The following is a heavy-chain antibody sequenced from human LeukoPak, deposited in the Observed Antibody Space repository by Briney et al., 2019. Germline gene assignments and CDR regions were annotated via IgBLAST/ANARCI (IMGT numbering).Heavy chain of an antibody. D-gene: IGHD3-22*01. V-gene: IGHV3-74*01. CDR2: INRDGSNT. J-gene: IGHJ3*02. CDR1: GFTFSSYC. CDR3: ARVPVYYYDSSGYPILLFDAFDI. Sequence: PGRSLRLSCAASGFTFSSYCMHWVRQAPGKGLVWVSRINRDGSNTDYADSVRGRFTISRDNAKNTLYLQMNSLRAEDTAVYYCARVPVYYYDSSGYPILLFDAFDIWGQGTMVTVSS.